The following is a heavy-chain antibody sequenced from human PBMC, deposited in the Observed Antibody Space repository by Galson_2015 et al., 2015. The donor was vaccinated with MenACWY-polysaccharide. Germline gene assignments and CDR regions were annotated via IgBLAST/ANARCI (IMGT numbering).Heavy chain of an antibody. CDR3: AKDSTDFLSVAGRFDH. D-gene: IGHD3-3*01. CDR2: IRSSGTNT. CDR1: GFTFTSYA. V-gene: IGHV3-23*01. J-gene: IGHJ5*02. Sequence: SLRLSCAASGFTFTSYAMSWVRQAPGKGLEWVSAIRSSGTNTYYADSVKGRFTIYRDNSKNTLYLQMNSLRADDTAVYYCAKDSTDFLSVAGRFDHWGQGTLVTVSS.